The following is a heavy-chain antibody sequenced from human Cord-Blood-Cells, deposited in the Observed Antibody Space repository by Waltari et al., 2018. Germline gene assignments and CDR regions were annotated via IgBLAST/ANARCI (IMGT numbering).Heavy chain of an antibody. V-gene: IGHV4-34*01. CDR1: GGSFSGYY. D-gene: IGHD6-13*01. Sequence: QVQLQQWGAGLLKPSETLSLTCAVYGGSFSGYYWSWIRQPPGKGLEWIGEINHSGSTNYNPALKSRVTISVDASKNQFSLKLSSVTAADTAVYYCARGGGREQQLVCWGQGTLVTVSS. J-gene: IGHJ4*02. CDR3: ARGGGREQQLVC. CDR2: INHSGST.